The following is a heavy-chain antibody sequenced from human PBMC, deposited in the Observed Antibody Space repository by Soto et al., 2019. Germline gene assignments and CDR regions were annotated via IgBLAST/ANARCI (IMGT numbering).Heavy chain of an antibody. CDR3: ARQGDGYNSLFDY. J-gene: IGHJ4*02. CDR1: GGSISSYY. CDR2: IYYSGST. V-gene: IGHV4-59*08. Sequence: PSETLSLTCTVSGGSISSYYWSWIRQPPGKGLEWIGYIYYSGSTNYNPSLKSRVTISVDTSKNQFSLKLSSVTAADTAVYYCARQGDGYNSLFDYWGQGTLVTVSS. D-gene: IGHD5-12*01.